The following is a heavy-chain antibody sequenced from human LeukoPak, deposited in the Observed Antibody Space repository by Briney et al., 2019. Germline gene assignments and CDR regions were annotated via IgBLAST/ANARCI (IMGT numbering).Heavy chain of an antibody. CDR1: GYTFTSYG. CDR3: ASEVVRIPN. J-gene: IGHJ4*02. V-gene: IGHV1-18*01. D-gene: IGHD3-10*01. Sequence: ASVKVSCKASGYTFTSYGINWVRQAPGQGLEWMGWISTYNTNHAQKFQGRVTMTTDTSTSTAHMELRSLRSDDTAVYYCASEVVRIPNWGQGTLVTVSS. CDR2: ISTYNT.